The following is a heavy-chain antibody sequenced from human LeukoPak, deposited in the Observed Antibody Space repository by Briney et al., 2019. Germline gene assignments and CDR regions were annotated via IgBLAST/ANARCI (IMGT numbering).Heavy chain of an antibody. Sequence: GGSLRLSCAASGFTVSSNYMSWVRQAPGKGLEWVSVIYSGGSTYYADAVKGRFTISRDNSKNTLYLQMNSLRAEDTAVYYCARDSGYASNWFDPWGQGTLVTVSS. CDR1: GFTVSSNY. J-gene: IGHJ5*02. CDR3: ARDSGYASNWFDP. V-gene: IGHV3-66*01. CDR2: IYSGGST. D-gene: IGHD5-12*01.